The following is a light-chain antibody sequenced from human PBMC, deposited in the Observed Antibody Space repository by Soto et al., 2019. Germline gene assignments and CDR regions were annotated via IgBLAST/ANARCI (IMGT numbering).Light chain of an antibody. Sequence: DIVLTQSPATLSLSPGERASLSCRASQSVGTSLAWYQQRPGQAPRLLLSAASTRATGIPPRFSGSGTGTDSTLTISSPPPEDVAVYYYQQRVNWPPRDTFGQGTKLEIK. CDR1: QSVGTS. V-gene: IGKV3-11*01. CDR2: AAS. J-gene: IGKJ2*01. CDR3: QQRVNWPPRDT.